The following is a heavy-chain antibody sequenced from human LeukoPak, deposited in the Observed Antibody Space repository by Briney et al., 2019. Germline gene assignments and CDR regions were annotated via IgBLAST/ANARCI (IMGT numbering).Heavy chain of an antibody. Sequence: SETLSLTCTVSGGSISSGGYYWSWIRQPPGKGLEWIGYIYHSGSTYYNPSLKSRVTISVDRSKNQFSLKLSSVTAADTAVYYCARLGSDFWTEDAFDIWGQGTMVTVSS. V-gene: IGHV4-30-2*01. CDR3: ARLGSDFWTEDAFDI. CDR1: GGSISSGGYY. D-gene: IGHD3-3*01. CDR2: IYHSGST. J-gene: IGHJ3*02.